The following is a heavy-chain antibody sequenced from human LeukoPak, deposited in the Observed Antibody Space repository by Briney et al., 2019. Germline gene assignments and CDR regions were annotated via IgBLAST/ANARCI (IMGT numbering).Heavy chain of an antibody. V-gene: IGHV5-51*01. D-gene: IGHD5-12*01. CDR1: GYSFTSYW. CDR3: ASVGYSGYDFGGGLFDY. Sequence: GESLKISFKGSGYSFTSYWIGWVRQMPGKGLEWMGTIYPGDSDTRYSPSFQGQVTISADKSISTAYLQWSSLKASNTAMYYCASVGYSGYDFGGGLFDYWGQGTLVTVSS. J-gene: IGHJ4*02. CDR2: IYPGDSDT.